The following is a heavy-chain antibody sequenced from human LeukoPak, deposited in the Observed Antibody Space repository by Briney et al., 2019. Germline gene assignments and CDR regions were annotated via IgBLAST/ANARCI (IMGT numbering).Heavy chain of an antibody. J-gene: IGHJ3*02. CDR2: IYYSGCT. Sequence: SETLSLTCTVSGGSISSYYWSWIRQPPGKGLEWIGYIYYSGCTNYNPSLKSRVTISVDTSKNQFSLKLSSVTAADTAVYYCARAGYYCSGGSCYVPGMRGLDIWGQGTMVTVSS. CDR1: GGSISSYY. V-gene: IGHV4-59*01. CDR3: ARAGYYCSGGSCYVPGMRGLDI. D-gene: IGHD2-15*01.